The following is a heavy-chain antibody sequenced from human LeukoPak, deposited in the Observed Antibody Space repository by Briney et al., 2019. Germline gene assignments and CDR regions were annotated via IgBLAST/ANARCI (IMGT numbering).Heavy chain of an antibody. Sequence: GGSLRLSCAASEFTFSTYWMSWVRQAPGKGLEWVADIKQDGSKKYYVDSVKGRLTISRQNAKNSLFLQMNSLRAEDTAVYYCARHRSGGSQDDAFDIWGQGTMVTVSS. D-gene: IGHD2-15*01. CDR3: ARHRSGGSQDDAFDI. J-gene: IGHJ3*02. V-gene: IGHV3-7*01. CDR2: IKQDGSKK. CDR1: EFTFSTYW.